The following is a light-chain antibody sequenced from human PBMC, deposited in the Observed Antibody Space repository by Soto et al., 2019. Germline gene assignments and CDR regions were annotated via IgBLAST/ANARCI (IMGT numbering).Light chain of an antibody. J-gene: IGKJ4*01. CDR3: QQRSHWPLT. CDR1: QSVSSY. CDR2: DAS. Sequence: EIVLTQSPATLSLSPGERATLSCRASQSVSSYLAWYQQKPGQAPRLLLYDASNRATGVPARFSGSGSGTDFTLTISSLEPEDFAVYYCQQRSHWPLTFGRGNQVEIK. V-gene: IGKV3-11*01.